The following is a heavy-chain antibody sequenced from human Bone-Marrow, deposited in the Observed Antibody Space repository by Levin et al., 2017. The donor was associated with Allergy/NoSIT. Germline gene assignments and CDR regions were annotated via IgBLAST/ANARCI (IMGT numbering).Heavy chain of an antibody. Sequence: SETLSLTCSISDGSFSGFYWTWIRQPPGKGLEWIGEINHSGTTNYNPSLKSRVTISVDTSGNQFYLNLRSVTAADTAVYYCARALPGTQLWPRRAWFVPWGQGTLVTVSS. CDR2: INHSGTT. D-gene: IGHD5-18*01. J-gene: IGHJ5*02. CDR1: DGSFSGFY. CDR3: ARALPGTQLWPRRAWFVP. V-gene: IGHV4-34*01.